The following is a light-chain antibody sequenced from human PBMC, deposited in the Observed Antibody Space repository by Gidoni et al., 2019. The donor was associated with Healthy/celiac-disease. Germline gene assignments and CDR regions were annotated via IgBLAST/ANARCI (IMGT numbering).Light chain of an antibody. CDR2: AAS. CDR1: QSISSY. V-gene: IGKV1-39*01. Sequence: IQMPQSPSSLSASVGDRVTITCRESQSISSYLNWDRQKPGKAPKLLIYAASSLQSGVPSRFSGSGYGTDFTLTSSSLQPEDFATYYCQQSYRTPLTFGGGTKVEIK. J-gene: IGKJ4*01. CDR3: QQSYRTPLT.